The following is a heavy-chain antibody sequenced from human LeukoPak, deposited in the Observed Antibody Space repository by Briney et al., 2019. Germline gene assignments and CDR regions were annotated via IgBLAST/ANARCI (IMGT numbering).Heavy chain of an antibody. CDR1: GGSFSGYY. V-gene: IGHV4-34*01. J-gene: IGHJ4*02. D-gene: IGHD3-22*01. Sequence: PSETLSLTCAVYGGSFSGYYWSWIRQPPGKGLEWIGEINHSGSTNYNPSLKSRVTISVDTSKNQFSLKLSSVTAADTAVYYCAAKESYYYDSSLPFDYWGQGTLVTVSS. CDR2: INHSGST. CDR3: AAKESYYYDSSLPFDY.